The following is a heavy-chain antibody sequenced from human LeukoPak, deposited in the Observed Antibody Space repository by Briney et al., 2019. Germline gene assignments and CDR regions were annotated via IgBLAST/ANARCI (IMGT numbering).Heavy chain of an antibody. D-gene: IGHD3-3*01. Sequence: GGSLRLSCAASGFTFSSYGMHWVRQAPGKGLEWVAVISYDGSNKYYADSVKGRFTISRDNSKNTLYLQMNSLRAEDTAVYYCAKDQSYYDFWSGYNFDYWGQGTLVTVSS. CDR1: GFTFSSYG. J-gene: IGHJ4*02. V-gene: IGHV3-30*18. CDR3: AKDQSYYDFWSGYNFDY. CDR2: ISYDGSNK.